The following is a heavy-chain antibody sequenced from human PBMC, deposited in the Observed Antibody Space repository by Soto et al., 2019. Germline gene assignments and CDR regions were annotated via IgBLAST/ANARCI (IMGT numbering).Heavy chain of an antibody. D-gene: IGHD3-22*01. J-gene: IGHJ4*02. V-gene: IGHV4-30-4*01. CDR1: GGSISSGDYY. Sequence: SETLSLTCTVPGGSISSGDYYWSWIRQPPGKGLEWIGYIYYSGSTYYNPSLKSRVTISVDTSKNQFSLKLSSVTAADTAVYYCARVVYYYDSSGYYYGYFDYWGQGTLVTVSS. CDR3: ARVVYYYDSSGYYYGYFDY. CDR2: IYYSGST.